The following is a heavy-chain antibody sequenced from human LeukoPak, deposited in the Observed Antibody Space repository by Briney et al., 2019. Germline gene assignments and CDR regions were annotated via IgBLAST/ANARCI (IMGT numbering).Heavy chain of an antibody. D-gene: IGHD3-16*01. Sequence: GGSLRLSCAASGLTFSRYSMHWVRQAPGKGLEWVALISYDGSYKHYADSVKGRFTISRDISKNTLYLQMNSLTVQDTAVYYCARAQHRGWGFDYWGQGTLVTVSS. CDR3: ARAQHRGWGFDY. CDR1: GLTFSRYS. J-gene: IGHJ4*02. V-gene: IGHV3-30*03. CDR2: ISYDGSYK.